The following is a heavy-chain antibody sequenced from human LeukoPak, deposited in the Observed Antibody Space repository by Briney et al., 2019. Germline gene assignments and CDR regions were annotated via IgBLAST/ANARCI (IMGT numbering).Heavy chain of an antibody. CDR2: ISYDGSNK. D-gene: IGHD2-15*01. Sequence: QPGGSLRLSCAASGFTFSSYGMHWVRQAPGKGLEWVAVISYDGSNKYYADSVKGRFTISRDNSKNTLYLQMNSLRAEDTAVYYCETGGSSFFDYWGQGTLVTVSS. J-gene: IGHJ4*02. CDR3: ETGGSSFFDY. V-gene: IGHV3-30*03. CDR1: GFTFSSYG.